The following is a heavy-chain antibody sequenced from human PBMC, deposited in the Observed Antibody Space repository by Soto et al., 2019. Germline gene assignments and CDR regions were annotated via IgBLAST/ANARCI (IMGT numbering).Heavy chain of an antibody. CDR3: TTTITISTGYGMDV. Sequence: GGSLRLSCAASGFTFSNAWMSWVRQAPGKGLEWVGRIKSKTDGGTTDYAAPVKGRFTISRDDSKNTLYLQMNSLKTEDTAVYYRTTTITISTGYGMDVWGQGTKGTVS. CDR1: GFTFSNAW. J-gene: IGHJ6*02. V-gene: IGHV3-15*01. CDR2: IKSKTDGGTT. D-gene: IGHD3-3*01.